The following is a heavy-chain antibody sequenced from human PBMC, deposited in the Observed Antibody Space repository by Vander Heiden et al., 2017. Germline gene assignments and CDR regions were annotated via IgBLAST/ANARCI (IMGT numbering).Heavy chain of an antibody. J-gene: IGHJ3*02. V-gene: IGHV3-21*01. Sequence: EVQLVESGGGLVKPGGSLSVSCEASGFTFSSYSMNWVRQAPGKGLEWVSSISSTSSYIYYADSVKGRFTISRDNAKNSLYLQMNSLRAEDTAVYYCARGFSGSAYDAFDIWGQGTMVTVSA. CDR2: ISSTSSYI. CDR1: GFTFSSYS. D-gene: IGHD1-26*01. CDR3: ARGFSGSAYDAFDI.